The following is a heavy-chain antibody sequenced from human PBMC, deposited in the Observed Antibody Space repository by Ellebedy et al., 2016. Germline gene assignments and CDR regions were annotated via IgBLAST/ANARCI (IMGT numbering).Heavy chain of an antibody. CDR1: GGSFSGYY. CDR2: INHSGST. J-gene: IGHJ4*02. CDR3: ARGRYSGSYDFDY. V-gene: IGHV4-34*01. D-gene: IGHD1-26*01. Sequence: SETLSLXCAVYGGSFSGYYWSWIRQPPGKGLEWIGEINHSGSTNYNPSLKSRVTISVDTSKNQFSLKLSSVTAADTAVYYCARGRYSGSYDFDYWGQGTLVTVSS.